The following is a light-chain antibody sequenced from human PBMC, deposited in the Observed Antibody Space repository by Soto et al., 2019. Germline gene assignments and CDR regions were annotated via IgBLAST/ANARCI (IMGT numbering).Light chain of an antibody. J-gene: IGKJ1*01. CDR3: QQSFVSPWT. CDR2: EAT. Sequence: DLQMTQSPSSLSASVGDRVTISCRSSQNIHKYLNWYQQRPGKAPKLLVYEATSLETGVSSNFSGSGSGTDFTLTINSLQPEDFATYYCQQSFVSPWTFGQGT. CDR1: QNIHKY. V-gene: IGKV1-39*01.